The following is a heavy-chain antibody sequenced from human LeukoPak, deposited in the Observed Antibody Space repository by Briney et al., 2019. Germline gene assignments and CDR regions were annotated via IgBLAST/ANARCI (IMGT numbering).Heavy chain of an antibody. CDR1: GFTFSNAW. J-gene: IGHJ4*02. D-gene: IGHD3-16*01. Sequence: PGGSLRLSCAASGFTFSNAWMSGVRQAPGKGLEWVGRIKSKTDGGTTDYAAPVKGRFTISRDDSKNTLYLQMNSLKTEDTAVYYCTAGNMITFGDFDYWGQGTLVTVSS. CDR2: IKSKTDGGTT. CDR3: TAGNMITFGDFDY. V-gene: IGHV3-15*01.